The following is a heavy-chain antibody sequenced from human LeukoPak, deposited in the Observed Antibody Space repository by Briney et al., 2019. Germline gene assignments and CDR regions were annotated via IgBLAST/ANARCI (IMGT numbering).Heavy chain of an antibody. V-gene: IGHV4-39*01. Sequence: SETLSLTCTVYGGSISSSSYYWGWIRQPPGKGLEWIGNIYYSGSTYYNPSLKSRVTISVDTSKNQFSRKLSSVTAADTAVYYGAVSGGYWGDYFAYWGQGTLVTVSS. D-gene: IGHD1-26*01. J-gene: IGHJ4*02. CDR1: GGSISSSSYY. CDR3: AVSGGYWGDYFAY. CDR2: IYYSGST.